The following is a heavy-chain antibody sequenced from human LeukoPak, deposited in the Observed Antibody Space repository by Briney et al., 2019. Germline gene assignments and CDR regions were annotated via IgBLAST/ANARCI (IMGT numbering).Heavy chain of an antibody. Sequence: GGSLRLPCAASGFTFSSYAMHWVRQSLGKGLEWVAVMSYDGFNKYYADSVKGRFTISRDNSKNTLYLQMNSLRAEDTAVYYCAKTKGYSYGYYFDYWGQGTLVTVSS. V-gene: IGHV3-30*18. CDR3: AKTKGYSYGYYFDY. D-gene: IGHD5-18*01. CDR1: GFTFSSYA. J-gene: IGHJ4*02. CDR2: MSYDGFNK.